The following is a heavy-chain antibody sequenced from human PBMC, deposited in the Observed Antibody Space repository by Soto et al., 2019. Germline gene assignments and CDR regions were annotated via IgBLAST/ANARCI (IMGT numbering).Heavy chain of an antibody. CDR3: AISGLALTYSASHWFDP. CDR1: GFTFSSYA. Sequence: GGSLRLSCAASGFTFSSYAMSWVRQAPGKGLEWLSSISDSGHYIYYADSVKGRFTISRDNAKNSLFLQMNSLRGEETAVYYCAISGLALTYSASHWFDPWGHGTLVTVSS. V-gene: IGHV3-21*01. J-gene: IGHJ5*02. CDR2: ISDSGHYI. D-gene: IGHD3-22*01.